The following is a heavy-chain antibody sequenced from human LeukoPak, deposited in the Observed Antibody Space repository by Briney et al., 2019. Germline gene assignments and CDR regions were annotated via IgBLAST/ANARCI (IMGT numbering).Heavy chain of an antibody. D-gene: IGHD6-19*01. CDR2: YHIGNT. CDR3: ARLWASTGLYFYYYMDV. J-gene: IGHJ6*03. V-gene: IGHV4-39*01. CDR1: GVSIRGDTYY. Sequence: SETLSLTCTVSGVSIRGDTYYWGWTRQPPGKGLEGIGKYHIGNTYYNPSLKSPVTISEDTSKNQSSLRVNSVPAADTAVYYCARLWASTGLYFYYYMDVWGEGTTVTVSS.